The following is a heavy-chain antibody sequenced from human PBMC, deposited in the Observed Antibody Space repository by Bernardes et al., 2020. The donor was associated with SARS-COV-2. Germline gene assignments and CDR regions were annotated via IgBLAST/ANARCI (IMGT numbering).Heavy chain of an antibody. CDR1: GFTFINAW. V-gene: IGHV3-15*01. J-gene: IGHJ4*02. Sequence: GGSLRLSCAASGFTFINAWMSWVRQAPGKGLEWVGLIQRKSEGGTTDYAAPVKGRFTISRDDSKNTVYLQMNSLKTEDTALYYCTTDQMDYWGQGTLVTVSS. CDR3: TTDQMDY. CDR2: IQRKSEGGTT.